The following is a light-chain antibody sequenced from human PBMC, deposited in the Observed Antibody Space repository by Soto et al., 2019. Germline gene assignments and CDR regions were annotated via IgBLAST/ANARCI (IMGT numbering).Light chain of an antibody. CDR3: SSYTSTSSLVL. CDR1: STDIGGYYF. CDR2: DVS. V-gene: IGLV2-14*01. J-gene: IGLJ2*01. Sequence: QSVLTQPASVSGSPGQSITISCTGTSTDIGGYYFVSWYQKHPDKAPELMIYDVSNRPSGVSNRFSGSKSGSTASLTISGLQAEDEAYYYCSSYTSTSSLVLFGGGTKLTVL.